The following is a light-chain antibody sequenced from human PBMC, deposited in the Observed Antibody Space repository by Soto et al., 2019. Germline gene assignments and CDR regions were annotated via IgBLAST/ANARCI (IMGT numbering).Light chain of an antibody. J-gene: IGLJ1*01. CDR1: SSDVGSSDL. V-gene: IGLV2-23*02. CDR3: CSFASSTTFYV. CDR2: EVS. Sequence: QSALTQPASVSGSPGQSITISCTGTSSDVGSSDLVSWYQQHPGKAPKLIIFEVSRRPSGVSGRFSGSKSGNTASLTISALQAEDEADYYCCSFASSTTFYVFGTGTKLTVL.